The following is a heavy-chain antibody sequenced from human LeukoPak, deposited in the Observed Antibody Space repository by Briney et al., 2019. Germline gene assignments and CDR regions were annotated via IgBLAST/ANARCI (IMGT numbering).Heavy chain of an antibody. D-gene: IGHD3-10*01. Sequence: GGSLRLSCAASGFTFSSYAMSWARQAPGMGLEWVSGISGSGTSTYCADSVKGRFTISRDNSKNRLFLQMNSLRAEDTAVYYCAKTRLLWFGELLDIDYWGQGTLVTVSS. CDR2: ISGSGTST. J-gene: IGHJ4*02. CDR3: AKTRLLWFGELLDIDY. V-gene: IGHV3-23*01. CDR1: GFTFSSYA.